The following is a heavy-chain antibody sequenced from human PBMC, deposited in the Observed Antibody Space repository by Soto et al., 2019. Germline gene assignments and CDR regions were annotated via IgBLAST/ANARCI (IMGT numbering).Heavy chain of an antibody. V-gene: IGHV1-18*04. CDR1: GYTFASYG. D-gene: IGHD3-22*01. CDR2: IASHDGST. J-gene: IGHJ4*02. Sequence: ASVKVSCKASGYTFASYGLNWVRRAPGQGLEWMGRIASHDGSTVSAQSFQGRLTLTGDTFTNTAYLELGALTSDDTGLYFCWRNDGDDSTNFWGQGTLVTVSS. CDR3: WRNDGDDSTNF.